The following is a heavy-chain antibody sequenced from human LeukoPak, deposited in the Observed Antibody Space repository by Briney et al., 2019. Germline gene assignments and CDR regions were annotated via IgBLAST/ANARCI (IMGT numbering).Heavy chain of an antibody. CDR2: ISSSGSGGNT. Sequence: GGSLRLSCVASGVTLSNYAMSWARQAPGKGLEWVSGISSSGSGGNTYYADSVKGRFTISRDSSRSTLFLHMNTLRAEDTTIYYCAKDRTVGASYWYFDLWGRGTLVTVSS. D-gene: IGHD1-26*01. CDR1: GVTLSNYA. J-gene: IGHJ2*01. CDR3: AKDRTVGASYWYFDL. V-gene: IGHV3-23*01.